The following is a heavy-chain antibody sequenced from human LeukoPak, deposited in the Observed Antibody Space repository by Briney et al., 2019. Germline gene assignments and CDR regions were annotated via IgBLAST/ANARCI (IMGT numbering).Heavy chain of an antibody. J-gene: IGHJ4*02. CDR2: INPNSGGT. D-gene: IGHD3-22*01. CDR1: GYTFTGYY. V-gene: IGHV1-2*02. CDR3: ARAYYYDSSGYYSYDY. Sequence: GASVKVSCKASGYTFTGYYMHWVRQAPGQGLEWMGWINPNSGGTNYAQKFQGRVTMTRDTSISTAYMELSRLRSDDTAVYYCARAYYYDSSGYYSYDYWGQGTLVTVSS.